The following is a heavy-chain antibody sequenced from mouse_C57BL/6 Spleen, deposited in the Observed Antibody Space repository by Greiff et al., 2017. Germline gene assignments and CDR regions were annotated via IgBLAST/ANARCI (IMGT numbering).Heavy chain of an antibody. CDR3: AREGDYYGSSWFAY. V-gene: IGHV3-6*01. J-gene: IGHJ3*01. CDR2: ISYDGSN. CDR1: GYSITSGYY. D-gene: IGHD1-1*01. Sequence: ESGPGLVKPSPSLSLTCSVTGYSITSGYYWNWIRQFPGNKLEWMGYISYDGSNNYNPSLKNRISITRDTSKNQFFLKLNSVTTEDTATYYCAREGDYYGSSWFAYWGQGTLVTVSA.